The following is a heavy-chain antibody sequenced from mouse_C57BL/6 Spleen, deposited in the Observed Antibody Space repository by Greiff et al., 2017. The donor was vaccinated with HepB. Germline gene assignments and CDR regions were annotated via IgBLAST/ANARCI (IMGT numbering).Heavy chain of an antibody. CDR2: IYPGSGST. V-gene: IGHV1-55*01. J-gene: IGHJ2*01. CDR1: GYTFTSYW. D-gene: IGHD1-1*01. Sequence: QVQLQQPGAELVKPGASVKMSCKASGYTFTSYWITWVKQRPGQGLEWIGDIYPGSGSTNYNEKFKSTATLTVDTSSITAYMQLSSLTSEDSAVYYCARSGYYGSSPSSHWGQGTTLTVSS. CDR3: ARSGYYGSSPSSH.